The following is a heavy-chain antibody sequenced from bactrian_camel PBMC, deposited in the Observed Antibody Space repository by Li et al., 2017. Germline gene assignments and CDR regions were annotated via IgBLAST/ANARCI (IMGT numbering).Heavy chain of an antibody. J-gene: IGHJ6*01. V-gene: IGHV3S1*01. CDR3: AARPINARDCAAGGTAEFGY. CDR2: INSNGAIT. CDR1: GFTFNRYW. Sequence: HVQLVESGGGLVKPGGSLRLSCAASGFTFNRYWMYWVRQAPGQGLEWVSSINSNGAITYLADSVKGRFAISRDNAQNMVYLQMDSLTPEDTAMYYCAARPINARDCAAGGTAEFGYWGQGTQVTVS. D-gene: IGHD1*01.